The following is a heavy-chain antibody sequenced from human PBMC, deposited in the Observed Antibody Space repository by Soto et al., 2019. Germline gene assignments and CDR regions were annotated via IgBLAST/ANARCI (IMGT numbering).Heavy chain of an antibody. CDR2: ISSNGGST. CDR1: EFTFSSYA. Sequence: EVQLVESGGGLVQPGGSLRLSCSASEFTFSSYAMHWVRQAPGKVLEYVSAISSNGGSTHYADSVKGRFTISRDNSKNTLYLQMSSLRAEDTAVYYCVKDRRYGSGIYTNYGMDVWGQGTTVTVSS. CDR3: VKDRRYGSGIYTNYGMDV. J-gene: IGHJ6*02. V-gene: IGHV3-64D*06. D-gene: IGHD3-10*01.